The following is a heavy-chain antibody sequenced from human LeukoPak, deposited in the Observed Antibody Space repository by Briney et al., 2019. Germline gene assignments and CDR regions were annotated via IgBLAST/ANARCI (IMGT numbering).Heavy chain of an antibody. V-gene: IGHV4-4*08. D-gene: IGHD5-12*01. CDR3: ARSVVGGYEYYYYYYGMDV. Sequence: PSETLSLTCSVSGGSINNYWWSWIRQPPGKGLEWIGYIYRGETTNYNPSLKSRVTISVDTSKNQFSLKLSSVTAADTAVYYCARSVVGGYEYYYYYYGMDVWGQGTTVTVSS. CDR1: GGSINNYW. CDR2: IYRGETT. J-gene: IGHJ6*02.